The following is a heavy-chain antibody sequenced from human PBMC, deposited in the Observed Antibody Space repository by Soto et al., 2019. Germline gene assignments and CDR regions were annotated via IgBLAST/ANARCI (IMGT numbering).Heavy chain of an antibody. CDR3: TTYCGSVKCYDAFDI. D-gene: IGHD2-21*01. CDR2: ISGSGGST. Sequence: ETLSLTCTVSGGSISSSSYYWGWIRQPPGKGLEWVSAISGSGGSTYYADSVKGRFTISRDNSKNTLYLQMNSLRAEDTAVYYCTTYCGSVKCYDAFDIWGQGTVVT. V-gene: IGHV3-23*01. J-gene: IGHJ3*02. CDR1: GGSISSSSYY.